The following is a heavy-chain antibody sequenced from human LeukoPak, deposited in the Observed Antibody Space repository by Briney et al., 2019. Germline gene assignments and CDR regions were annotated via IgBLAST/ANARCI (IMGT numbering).Heavy chain of an antibody. V-gene: IGHV1-3*04. Sequence: APVKVSCKASGYSFTNYAFHWVRQAPGQSLEWMGWIHTGNGFTRYSQKFQGRVTITRDTSASTAYMELSSLGSEDTAVYYCARDLASSGYYWDWGQGTLVTVSS. CDR3: ARDLASSGYYWD. J-gene: IGHJ4*02. D-gene: IGHD3-22*01. CDR1: GYSFTNYA. CDR2: IHTGNGFT.